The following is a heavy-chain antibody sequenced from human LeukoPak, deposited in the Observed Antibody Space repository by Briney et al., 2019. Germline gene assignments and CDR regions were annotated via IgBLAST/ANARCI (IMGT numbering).Heavy chain of an antibody. Sequence: ASVKVSCKAPGYTFTGYYMHWVRQAPGQGLEWMGRINPNSGGTNYAQKFQGRVTMTRDTSISTAYMELSRLRSDDTAVYYCARLTMVVSPVGYWGQGTLVTVSS. J-gene: IGHJ4*02. CDR3: ARLTMVVSPVGY. D-gene: IGHD4-23*01. CDR1: GYTFTGYY. CDR2: INPNSGGT. V-gene: IGHV1-2*06.